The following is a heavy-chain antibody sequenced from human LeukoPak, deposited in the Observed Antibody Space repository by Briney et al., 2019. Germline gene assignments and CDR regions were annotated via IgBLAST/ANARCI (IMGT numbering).Heavy chain of an antibody. CDR1: GFTLGDYA. V-gene: IGHV3-49*03. CDR2: IRSKAYGGTA. Sequence: GGSLRLSCTASGFTLGDYAMSWFRQAPGKGLEWVGFIRSKAYGGTAEYAASVKGRFTISRDASKSIAYLQMNSLKTEDTAVYYCSRFGGNYDSSGYYDLNDYWGQGTLVTVSS. D-gene: IGHD3-22*01. J-gene: IGHJ4*02. CDR3: SRFGGNYDSSGYYDLNDY.